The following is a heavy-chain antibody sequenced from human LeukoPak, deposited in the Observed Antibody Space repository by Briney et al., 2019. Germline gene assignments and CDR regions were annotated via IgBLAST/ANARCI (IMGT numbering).Heavy chain of an antibody. V-gene: IGHV4-59*04. CDR3: ARDLPHSSSWYTIDY. CDR1: GGSISSYY. Sequence: SETLSLTCTVSGGSISSYYWSWIRQPPGKGLEWIGSIYHSGSTYYNPSLKSRVTISVDTSKNQFSLKLSSVTAADAAVYYCARDLPHSSSWYTIDYWGQGTLVTVSS. J-gene: IGHJ4*02. CDR2: IYHSGST. D-gene: IGHD6-13*01.